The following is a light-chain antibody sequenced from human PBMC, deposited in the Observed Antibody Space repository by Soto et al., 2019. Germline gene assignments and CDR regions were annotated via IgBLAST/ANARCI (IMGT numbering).Light chain of an antibody. CDR2: DAS. J-gene: IGKJ1*01. CDR1: QSVTTQ. Sequence: EIVMTQSPATLSVSAGDRATLSCRASQSVTTQLAWYQQRPGRAPMLLSDDASPRATGIPARFSGSGSGTGFTLTISGLQSQDFAFDYCQQYNNWPPWTVGQGTKVDI. V-gene: IGKV3-15*01. CDR3: QQYNNWPPWT.